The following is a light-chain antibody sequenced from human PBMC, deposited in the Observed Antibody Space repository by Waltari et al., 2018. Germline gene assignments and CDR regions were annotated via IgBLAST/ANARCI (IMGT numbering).Light chain of an antibody. Sequence: AIRITQSPSSLSASTGDRVTITCRASQGISSYLAWYQQKPGKAPKLLIYAASTLQSGVPSRFSGSGSGTDFTLTISCLQSEDFATYYCQQYYSYPDFGQGTKLEIK. CDR1: QGISSY. V-gene: IGKV1-8*01. J-gene: IGKJ2*01. CDR3: QQYYSYPD. CDR2: AAS.